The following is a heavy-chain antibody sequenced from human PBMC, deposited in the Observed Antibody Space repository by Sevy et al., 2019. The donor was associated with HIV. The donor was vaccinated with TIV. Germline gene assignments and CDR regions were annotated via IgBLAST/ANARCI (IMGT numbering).Heavy chain of an antibody. Sequence: GGSLRLSCAASGFTFDTYWMQWVRQAPGKGLEWVANIRQDGGETYYSDSVKGRFTISRDKAKESLFLQMTNLKVEDSGIYYCARLFFDVWGQGVLVTVSS. J-gene: IGHJ4*02. CDR3: ARLFFDV. V-gene: IGHV3-7*01. CDR2: IRQDGGET. CDR1: GFTFDTYW.